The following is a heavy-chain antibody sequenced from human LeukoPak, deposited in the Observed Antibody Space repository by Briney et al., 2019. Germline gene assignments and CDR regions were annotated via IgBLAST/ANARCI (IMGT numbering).Heavy chain of an antibody. CDR2: ISGSGGST. CDR3: AKEYYYDSSGYGDY. Sequence: GGSLSLSCAASGFTFSRYAMSWVRQAPGKGLEWVSAISGSGGSTYYADSVKGRFTISRDNSKNTLYLQMNSLRAEDTAVYYCAKEYYYDSSGYGDYWGQGTLVTVSS. CDR1: GFTFSRYA. J-gene: IGHJ4*02. V-gene: IGHV3-23*01. D-gene: IGHD3-22*01.